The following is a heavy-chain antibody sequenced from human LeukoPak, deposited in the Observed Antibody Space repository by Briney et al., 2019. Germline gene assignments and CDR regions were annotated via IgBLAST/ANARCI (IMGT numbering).Heavy chain of an antibody. V-gene: IGHV1-2*02. Sequence: ASVKVSCKASGYTFTGNHVHWVRQAPGQGLEWMGWIDPKSGETMYAQKFQDRVTMTSDTSINTAYMELSGLRSDDTAVYFCAKEADIVSFDPWGRGTLVTVSS. CDR2: IDPKSGET. CDR3: AKEADIVSFDP. CDR1: GYTFTGNH. D-gene: IGHD2-15*01. J-gene: IGHJ2*01.